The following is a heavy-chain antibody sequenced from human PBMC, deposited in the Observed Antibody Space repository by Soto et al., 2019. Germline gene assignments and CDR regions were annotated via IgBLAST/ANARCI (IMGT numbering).Heavy chain of an antibody. CDR3: AIPPEYRSGATCYFPFCY. D-gene: IGHD2-15*01. CDR2: ISGGGGST. J-gene: IGHJ4*02. Sequence: PGGSLRLSCVVSGFIFNTYGMSWVRQAPGKGLEWVSSISGGGGSTYYAESVKGRFTISRDNSKNTLYLQMNSLRDEDTAVFYCAIPPEYRSGATCYFPFCYWGQGTLVTVSS. V-gene: IGHV3-23*01. CDR1: GFIFNTYG.